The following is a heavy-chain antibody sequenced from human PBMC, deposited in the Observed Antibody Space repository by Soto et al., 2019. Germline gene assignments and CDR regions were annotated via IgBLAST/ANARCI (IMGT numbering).Heavy chain of an antibody. J-gene: IGHJ3*02. CDR1: GGTFSSYT. Sequence: SVKVSCKASGGTFSSYTISWVRQAPGQGLEWMGRIIPILGIANYAQKFQGRVTITADKSTSTAYMELSSLRSEDTAVYYCARDGYSSSWYEPDAFDIWGQGTMVTVSS. D-gene: IGHD6-13*01. CDR2: IIPILGIA. CDR3: ARDGYSSSWYEPDAFDI. V-gene: IGHV1-69*04.